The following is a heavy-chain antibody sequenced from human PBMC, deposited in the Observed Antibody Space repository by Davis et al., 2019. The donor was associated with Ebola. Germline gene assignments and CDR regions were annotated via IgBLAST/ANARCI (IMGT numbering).Heavy chain of an antibody. V-gene: IGHV3-48*03. CDR2: ISSSGSTI. CDR1: GFSFSGSA. J-gene: IGHJ4*02. Sequence: GGSLRLSCAASGFSFSGSAIHWVRQAPGNGLEWVSYISSSGSTIYYADSVKGRFTISRDNAKNSLYLQMNSLRAEDTAVYYCARVAYCSGGSCYRHFDYWGQGTLVTVSS. D-gene: IGHD2-15*01. CDR3: ARVAYCSGGSCYRHFDY.